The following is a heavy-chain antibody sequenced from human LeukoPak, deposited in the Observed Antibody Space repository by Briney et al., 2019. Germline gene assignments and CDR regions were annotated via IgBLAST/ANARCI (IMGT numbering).Heavy chain of an antibody. V-gene: IGHV4-59*08. CDR3: ARHVPAHYYGSGSYYFDY. CDR2: IYYSGST. Sequence: SEPLSLTCTVSGGSISSYYWSWIRQPPGKGLEWIGYIYYSGSTNYNPSLKSRFTISVDASKNQFSLKLSSVTAADTAVYYCARHVPAHYYGSGSYYFDYWGQGTLVTVSS. CDR1: GGSISSYY. J-gene: IGHJ4*02. D-gene: IGHD3-10*01.